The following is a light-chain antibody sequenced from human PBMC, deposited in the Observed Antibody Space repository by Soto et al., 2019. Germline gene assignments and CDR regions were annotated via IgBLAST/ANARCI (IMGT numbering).Light chain of an antibody. CDR2: DAS. CDR3: QQYNTLSLT. V-gene: IGKV3-15*01. Sequence: EAVMTQSPATLSVSPGERPTLSCRASQSVSSNLAWYQQKPGQAPRLLIYDASTRATGIPARFSGSGSGTEFTLTISSLQSEEFAVYYCQQYNTLSLTFGPGTKVDIK. CDR1: QSVSSN. J-gene: IGKJ3*01.